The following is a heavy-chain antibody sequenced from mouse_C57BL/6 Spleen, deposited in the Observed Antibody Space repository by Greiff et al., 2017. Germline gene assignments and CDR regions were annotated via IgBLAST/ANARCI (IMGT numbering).Heavy chain of an antibody. J-gene: IGHJ4*01. V-gene: IGHV1-26*01. CDR1: GYTFTDYY. CDR3: AREMAMYY. CDR2: INPNNGGT. Sequence: EVKLQQSGPELVKPGASVKISCKASGYTFTDYYMNWVKQSHGKSLEWIGDINPNNGGTSYNQKFKGKATLTVDKSSSTAYMELRSLTSEDSSVYYCAREMAMYYWGQGTSVTDSS.